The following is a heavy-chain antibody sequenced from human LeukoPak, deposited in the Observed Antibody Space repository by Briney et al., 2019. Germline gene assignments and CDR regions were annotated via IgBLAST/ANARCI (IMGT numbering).Heavy chain of an antibody. J-gene: IGHJ4*02. CDR1: GYTFTGYY. CDR3: AREAVVVPAAYFDY. V-gene: IGHV1-2*02. D-gene: IGHD2-2*01. CDR2: INPNSGGT. Sequence: GASVEVSCKASGYTFTGYYMHWVRQAPGQGLEWMGWINPNSGGTNYAQKFQGRVTMTRDTSISTAYMELSRLRSDDTAVYYCAREAVVVPAAYFDYWGQGTLVTVSS.